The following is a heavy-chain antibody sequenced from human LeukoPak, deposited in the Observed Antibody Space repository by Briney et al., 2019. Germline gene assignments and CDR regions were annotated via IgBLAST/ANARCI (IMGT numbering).Heavy chain of an antibody. CDR1: GYTFTVYY. Sequence: ASVKVSCKASGYTFTVYYMHWVRQAPGQGLEWMGWINPNSGGTNYAQKFQGRVTMTRDTSISKAYMELRRLRSDDTAVYYCARAPMVRGVIWFDPWGKGTLVTVSS. CDR2: INPNSGGT. CDR3: ARAPMVRGVIWFDP. J-gene: IGHJ5*02. D-gene: IGHD3-10*01. V-gene: IGHV1-2*02.